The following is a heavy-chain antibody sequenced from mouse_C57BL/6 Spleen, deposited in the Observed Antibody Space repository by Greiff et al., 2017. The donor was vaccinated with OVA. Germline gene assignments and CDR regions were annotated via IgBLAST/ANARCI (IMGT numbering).Heavy chain of an antibody. J-gene: IGHJ4*01. V-gene: IGHV14-4*01. CDR1: GFNIKADY. CDR2: IDPENGDT. D-gene: IGHD1-1*01. Sequence: VQLQQSGAELVRPGASVKLSCTASGFNIKADYMHWVKQRPEQGLEWIGWIDPENGDTEYASKFQGKATITADTSSNTAYLQLSSLTSEDTAVYYCTSDYYGSSHYYAMDYWGQGTSVTVSS. CDR3: TSDYYGSSHYYAMDY.